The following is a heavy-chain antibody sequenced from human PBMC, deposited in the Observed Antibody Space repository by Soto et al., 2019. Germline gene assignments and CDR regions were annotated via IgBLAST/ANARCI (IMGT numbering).Heavy chain of an antibody. Sequence: GGSLRLSCVASGFNFDDYAMHWVRQAPGKGLEWVSSISWNSESIGYADSVKGRFTISRDNAKNSLYLQINSLRGEDTALYYCTKDLAFRGVLSNGMDVWGPGTTVTVSS. D-gene: IGHD3-16*01. CDR2: ISWNSESI. J-gene: IGHJ6*02. CDR1: GFNFDDYA. V-gene: IGHV3-9*01. CDR3: TKDLAFRGVLSNGMDV.